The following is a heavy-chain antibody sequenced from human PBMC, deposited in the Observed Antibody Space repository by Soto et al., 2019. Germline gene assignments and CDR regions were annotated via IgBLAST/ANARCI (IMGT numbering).Heavy chain of an antibody. V-gene: IGHV3-23*01. Sequence: EVQRLESGGGLVQPGGSLRLSCEASGFTFSSYATSWVRQAPGKGLEWVSAISGSGGSTYYADSVKGRFIISRDHSKNTLYLQMNSLRAEDTAVYYCAKGRGYSGYDIVVDYWGQGTLVTVSS. J-gene: IGHJ4*02. D-gene: IGHD5-12*01. CDR3: AKGRGYSGYDIVVDY. CDR1: GFTFSSYA. CDR2: ISGSGGST.